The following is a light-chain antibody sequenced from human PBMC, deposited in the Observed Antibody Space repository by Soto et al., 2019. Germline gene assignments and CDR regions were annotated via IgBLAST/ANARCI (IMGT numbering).Light chain of an antibody. CDR3: QQSESSPWT. V-gene: IGKV1-39*01. CDR2: AAS. Sequence: DIPMTQSPSSLSASVGDRVTITCRASQTITNYLNWYQQKPGKAPKLLIYAASTLLSGVPSRFSGGGSGTDFTLTIDSLQPEDFATYYCQQSESSPWTFGQGTKVEIK. J-gene: IGKJ1*01. CDR1: QTITNY.